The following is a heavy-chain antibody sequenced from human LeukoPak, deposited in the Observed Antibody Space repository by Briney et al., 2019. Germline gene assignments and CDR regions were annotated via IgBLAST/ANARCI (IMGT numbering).Heavy chain of an antibody. CDR3: ARAETTLLLNY. Sequence: ASVKVSCKASGYTFTGYYMHWVRQAPGQGLEWMGWINPNSGGTNYAQKLQGRVTLTTDTSTSTVYMELRSLTSDDTAVYYCARAETTLLLNYWGQGTLVTVSS. D-gene: IGHD4-11*01. V-gene: IGHV1-2*02. CDR2: INPNSGGT. CDR1: GYTFTGYY. J-gene: IGHJ4*02.